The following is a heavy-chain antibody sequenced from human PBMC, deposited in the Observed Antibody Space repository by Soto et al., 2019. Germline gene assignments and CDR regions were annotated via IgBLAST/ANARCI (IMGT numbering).Heavy chain of an antibody. CDR3: ARDPPKSYGSGKGDY. D-gene: IGHD3-10*01. J-gene: IGHJ4*02. V-gene: IGHV1-18*01. CDR1: GYTFTNYG. Sequence: QVQLVQSGAEVKMPGASVKVSYKASGYTFTNYGFSWVRQAPGQGLQWVGWISAYNGDTNYAQRFQGRVTLTTDTSTTTAYMELRSLTSDDTAVYYCARDPPKSYGSGKGDYWGQGTPVTVSS. CDR2: ISAYNGDT.